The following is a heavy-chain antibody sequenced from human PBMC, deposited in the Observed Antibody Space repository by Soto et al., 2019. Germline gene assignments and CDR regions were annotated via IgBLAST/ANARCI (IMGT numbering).Heavy chain of an antibody. CDR1: GFTVSSNY. J-gene: IGHJ6*02. Sequence: GGSLRLSCAASGFTVSSNYMSWVRQAPGKGLEWVSVIYSGGSTYYADSVKGRFTISRDNSKNTLYLQMNSLRAEDTAVYYCARDYPRYYYDSSGYHSAYYGMDVWGQGTTVTVSS. CDR3: ARDYPRYYYDSSGYHSAYYGMDV. V-gene: IGHV3-53*01. CDR2: IYSGGST. D-gene: IGHD3-22*01.